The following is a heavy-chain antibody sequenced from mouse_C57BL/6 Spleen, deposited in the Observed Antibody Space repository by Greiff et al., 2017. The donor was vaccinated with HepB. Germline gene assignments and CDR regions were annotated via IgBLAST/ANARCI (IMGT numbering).Heavy chain of an antibody. V-gene: IGHV5-17*01. CDR2: ISSGSSTI. J-gene: IGHJ1*03. CDR3: ARRRWLPYWYFDV. Sequence: EVQLQESGGGLVKPGGSLKLSCAASGFTFSDYGMHWVRQAPEKGLEWVAYISSGSSTIYYADTVKGRFTISRDNAKNTLFLQMTSLRSEDTAMYYCARRRWLPYWYFDVWGTGTTVTVSS. D-gene: IGHD2-3*01. CDR1: GFTFSDYG.